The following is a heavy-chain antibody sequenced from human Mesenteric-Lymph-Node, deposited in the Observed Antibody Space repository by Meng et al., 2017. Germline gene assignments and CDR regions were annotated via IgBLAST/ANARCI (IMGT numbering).Heavy chain of an antibody. D-gene: IGHD1-26*01. J-gene: IGHJ5*02. CDR2: ISSSSSYI. CDR1: GFTFSSYS. V-gene: IGHV3-21*01. Sequence: GELAGAGGVVRQPGRSLRLSCAASGFTFSSYSMNWVRQAAGKGLEWVSSISSSSSYIYYADSVKGRFTISRDNAKNSLYLQMSSLRAEDTAKYYCARNRGSGGLASFDPWGQGTLVTVSS. CDR3: ARNRGSGGLASFDP.